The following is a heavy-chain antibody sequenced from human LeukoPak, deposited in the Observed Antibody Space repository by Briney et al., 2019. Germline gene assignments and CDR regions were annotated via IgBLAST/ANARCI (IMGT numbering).Heavy chain of an antibody. V-gene: IGHV3-23*01. CDR3: AKPPPDSSSWLFDY. CDR1: GFTFSTYA. J-gene: IGHJ4*02. Sequence: GGSLRLSCAASGFTFSTYAMSWVRQAPGKGLEWVSTISGNGGTTYYADSVEGRFTISRDNSKNTLYLQMNSLRVEDTAVYYCAKPPPDSSSWLFDYWGQGTLVTVSS. CDR2: ISGNGGTT. D-gene: IGHD6-13*01.